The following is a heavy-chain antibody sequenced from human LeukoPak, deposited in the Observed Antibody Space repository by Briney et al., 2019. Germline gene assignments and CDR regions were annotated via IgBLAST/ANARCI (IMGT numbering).Heavy chain of an antibody. V-gene: IGHV3-21*06. Sequence: SGGSLRFSCAASGFTFSNYNMNWVRQAPGKGLEWVSYISSRGSYTYYADSVKGRFTISRDNAKNSLYLQMNSLRAEDTAVYYCARIDAFDIWGQGTMVTVSS. J-gene: IGHJ3*02. CDR1: GFTFSNYN. CDR3: ARIDAFDI. CDR2: ISSRGSYT.